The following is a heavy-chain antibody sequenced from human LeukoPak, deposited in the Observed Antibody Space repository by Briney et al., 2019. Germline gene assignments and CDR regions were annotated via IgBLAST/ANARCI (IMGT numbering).Heavy chain of an antibody. CDR1: GYSISSGYY. CDR3: ARAPPYYDILTGYYPNWFDP. D-gene: IGHD3-9*01. CDR2: IYHSGST. Sequence: SETLSLTCAVSGYSISSGYYWGWIRQPPGKGLEWIGSIYHSGSTYYNPSLKSQVTISVDTSKNQFSLKLSSVTAADTAVYYCARAPPYYDILTGYYPNWFDPWGQGTLVTVSS. V-gene: IGHV4-38-2*01. J-gene: IGHJ5*02.